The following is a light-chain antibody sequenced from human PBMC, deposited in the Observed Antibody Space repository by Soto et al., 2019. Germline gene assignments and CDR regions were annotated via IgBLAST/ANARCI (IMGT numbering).Light chain of an antibody. CDR2: KAS. CDR1: QTISSW. V-gene: IGKV1-5*03. Sequence: DIQMTQSPSTLSGSVGDRVTITCRASQTISSWLAWYQQKPGKAPKLLIYKASTLKSGVPSRFSGSGSGTEFTLTISSLQPEDFATYYCQQSCSTPLTFGGGTKVDI. J-gene: IGKJ4*01. CDR3: QQSCSTPLT.